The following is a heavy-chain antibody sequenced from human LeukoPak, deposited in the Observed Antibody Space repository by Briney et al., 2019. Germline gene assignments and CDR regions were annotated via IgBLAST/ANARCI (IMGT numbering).Heavy chain of an antibody. CDR2: ISSSSTI. CDR3: ARFYGGSAFDI. CDR1: GFTFSSYS. J-gene: IGHJ3*02. V-gene: IGHV3-48*04. D-gene: IGHD3-16*01. Sequence: PGGSLRLSCAASGFTFSSYSMNWVRQAPGKGLEWVSYISSSSTIYYADSVKGRFTISRDNVKNTLYLHMNSLRGEDTAVYYCARFYGGSAFDIWGQGTMVTVSS.